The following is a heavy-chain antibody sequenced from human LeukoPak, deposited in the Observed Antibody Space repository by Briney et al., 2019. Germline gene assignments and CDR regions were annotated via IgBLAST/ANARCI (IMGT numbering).Heavy chain of an antibody. CDR1: GYTFTSYG. CDR3: ARLIGYCSSTSCDTRIHFDY. V-gene: IGHV1-18*01. J-gene: IGHJ4*02. Sequence: ASVKVSCKASGYTFTSYGISWVRQAPGQGLEWMGWISAYNGNTNYAQKLRGRVTMTTDTSTSTAYMELRSLRSDDTAVYYCARLIGYCSSTSCDTRIHFDYWGQGTLVTVSP. CDR2: ISAYNGNT. D-gene: IGHD2-2*01.